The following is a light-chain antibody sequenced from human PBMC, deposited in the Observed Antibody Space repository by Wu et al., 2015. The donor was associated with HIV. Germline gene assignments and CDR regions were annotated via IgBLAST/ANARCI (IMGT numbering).Light chain of an antibody. V-gene: IGKV3-20*01. J-gene: IGKJ1*01. CDR2: GAS. CDR3: QQRAS. Sequence: EIVLTLSPGTLSLSPGERATLSCRASQSVSSSYLAWYQQKPGQAPRLFIYGASSRATGIPARFSASESGTDFTLTISSLEPEDFAVYYCQQRASFSQGTKVEIK. CDR1: QSVSSSY.